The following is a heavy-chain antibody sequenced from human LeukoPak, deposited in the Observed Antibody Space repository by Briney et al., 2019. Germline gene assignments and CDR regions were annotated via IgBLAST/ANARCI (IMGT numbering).Heavy chain of an antibody. CDR2: IIPIFGTA. Sequence: SVKVSCKASGGTFSSYAISWVRQAPGQGLEWMGGIIPIFGTANYAQKFQGRVTITADESTSTAYMELSSLRSEDTAVYYCAREVQTYYDFWSGYLNWGQGTLVTVSS. J-gene: IGHJ4*02. CDR3: AREVQTYYDFWSGYLN. CDR1: GGTFSSYA. D-gene: IGHD3-3*01. V-gene: IGHV1-69*13.